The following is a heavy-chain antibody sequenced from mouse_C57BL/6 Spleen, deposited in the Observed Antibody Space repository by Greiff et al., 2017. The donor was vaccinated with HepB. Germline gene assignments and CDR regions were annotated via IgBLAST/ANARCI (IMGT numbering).Heavy chain of an antibody. CDR1: GFTFSDYG. V-gene: IGHV5-17*01. J-gene: IGHJ2*01. D-gene: IGHD2-3*01. CDR2: ISSGSSTI. Sequence: DVKLEESGGGLVKPGGSLKLSCAASGFTFSDYGMHWVRQAPEKGLEWVAYISSGSSTIYYADTVKGRFTISRDNAKNTLFLQMTSLRSEDTAMYYCARGGLLRGFDYWGQGTTLTVSS. CDR3: ARGGLLRGFDY.